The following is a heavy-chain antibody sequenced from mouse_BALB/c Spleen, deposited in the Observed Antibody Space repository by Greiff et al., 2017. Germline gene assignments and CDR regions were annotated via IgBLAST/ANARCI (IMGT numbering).Heavy chain of an antibody. Sequence: EVQLQQSGPELVKPGASVKISCKASGYTFTDYNMHWVKQSHGKSLEWIGYIYPYNGGTGYNQKFKSKATLTVDNSSSTAYMELRSLTSEDSAVYYCARRGYGNYVEYFDYWGQGTTLTVSS. CDR3: ARRGYGNYVEYFDY. J-gene: IGHJ2*01. V-gene: IGHV1S29*02. CDR1: GYTFTDYN. D-gene: IGHD2-10*02. CDR2: IYPYNGGT.